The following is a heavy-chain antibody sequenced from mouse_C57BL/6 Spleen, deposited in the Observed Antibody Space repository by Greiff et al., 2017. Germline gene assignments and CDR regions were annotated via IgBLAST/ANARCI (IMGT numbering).Heavy chain of an antibody. CDR1: GFNIKDDY. D-gene: IGHD1-1*01. Sequence: VQLQQSGAELVRPGASVKLSCTASGFNIKDDYLHWVKQRPEQGLAWIGWIDPENGDTEYASKFQGTATITADTSSNTAYLQLSSLTSEDTAVYYCTYYYGSSNWYFDVWGTGTTVTVSS. CDR3: TYYYGSSNWYFDV. J-gene: IGHJ1*03. V-gene: IGHV14-4*01. CDR2: IDPENGDT.